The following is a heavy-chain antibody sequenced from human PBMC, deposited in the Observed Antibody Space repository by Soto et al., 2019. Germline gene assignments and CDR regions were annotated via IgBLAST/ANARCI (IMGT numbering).Heavy chain of an antibody. CDR1: GFTFSSYS. V-gene: IGHV3-21*01. J-gene: IGHJ4*02. CDR3: ARDPSEYYYDSSGYWVFDY. CDR2: ISSSSSYI. D-gene: IGHD3-22*01. Sequence: GGSLRLSCPASGFTFSSYSMNWVRQAPGKGLEWVSSISSSSSYIYYADSVKGRFTISRDNAKNSLYLQMNSLRAEDTAVYYCARDPSEYYYDSSGYWVFDYWGQGTLVTVSS.